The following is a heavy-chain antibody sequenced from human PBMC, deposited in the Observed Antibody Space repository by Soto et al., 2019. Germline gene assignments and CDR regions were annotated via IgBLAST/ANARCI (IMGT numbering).Heavy chain of an antibody. CDR2: IYHNGNT. D-gene: IGHD3-10*02. CDR3: ARGVRGVIIKASWFDP. J-gene: IGHJ5*02. Sequence: SETLSLTCTVSGASISARNDYWPWIRQPPGKGLEWIGRIYHNGNTFYNPSFKSRVTISVDTSKNQFSLKLSSVTAADTAVYYCARGVRGVIIKASWFDPWGQGTLVTV. V-gene: IGHV4-39*07. CDR1: GASISARNDY.